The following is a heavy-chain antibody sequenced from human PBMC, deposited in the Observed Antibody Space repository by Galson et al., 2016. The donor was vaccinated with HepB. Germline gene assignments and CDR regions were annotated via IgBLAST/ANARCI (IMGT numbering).Heavy chain of an antibody. CDR1: GGSLSSSSYY. J-gene: IGHJ4*02. CDR2: LYYTGGS. D-gene: IGHD6-19*01. Sequence: SETLSLTCTVSGGSLSSSSYYWGWIRQPPGKGLEWIGSLYYTGGSDYNPSLKSRVTISVDTSKNQFSLRVSSVTAAYTAVYYGARIAVTLNYSFDDWGQGTLVTVSS. CDR3: ARIAVTLNYSFDD. V-gene: IGHV4-39*01.